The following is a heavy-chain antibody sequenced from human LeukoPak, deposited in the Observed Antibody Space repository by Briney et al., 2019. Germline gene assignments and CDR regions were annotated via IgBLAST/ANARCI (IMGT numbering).Heavy chain of an antibody. V-gene: IGHV4-34*01. J-gene: IGHJ5*02. CDR3: ARRPLT. CDR2: INHSGST. D-gene: IGHD6-6*01. CDR1: GGSFSGYY. Sequence: SETLSLTCAVYGGSFSGYYWSWIRQPPGKGLEWIGEINHSGSTNYNPSLKSRVTISVDTSKNQFSLKLSSVTAADTAVYYCARRPLTWGQGTLVTVSS.